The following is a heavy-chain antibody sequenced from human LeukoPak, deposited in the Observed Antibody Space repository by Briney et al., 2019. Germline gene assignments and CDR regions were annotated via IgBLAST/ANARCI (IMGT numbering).Heavy chain of an antibody. CDR1: GGTFSSYA. D-gene: IGHD4-23*01. CDR3: ARYDYGGNSPLDY. Sequence: GASVTVSCKASGGTFSSYAISWVRQAPGQGLEWMGRIIPILGIANYAQKFQGRVTITADKSTSTAYMELSSLRSEDTAVYYCARYDYGGNSPLDYWGQGTLVTVSS. J-gene: IGHJ4*02. V-gene: IGHV1-69*04. CDR2: IIPILGIA.